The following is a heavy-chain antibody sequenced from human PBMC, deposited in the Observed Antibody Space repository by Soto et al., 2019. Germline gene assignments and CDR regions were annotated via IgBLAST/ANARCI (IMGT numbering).Heavy chain of an antibody. CDR1: GASISNPDYY. CDR2: IFFNGET. D-gene: IGHD4-4*01. Sequence: PSETLSLTCTVSGASISNPDYYWSWIRQPPGKGLEWIGTIFFNGETSFSPSLESRLSMSVDTSKNQFSLSLRSVTASDTAVYFSASEGRLQSLDYWGQGTLVTVSS. V-gene: IGHV4-30-4*01. J-gene: IGHJ4*02. CDR3: ASEGRLQSLDY.